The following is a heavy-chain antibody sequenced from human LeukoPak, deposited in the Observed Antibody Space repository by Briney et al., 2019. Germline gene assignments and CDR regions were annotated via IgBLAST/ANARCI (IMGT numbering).Heavy chain of an antibody. CDR2: IYYSGST. CDR1: GGSISSSSYY. CDR3: ARLVIGSGIVWFDP. V-gene: IGHV4-39*01. Sequence: SETLSLTCTVSGGSISSSSYYWGWIRQPPGKGLEWIGSIYYSGSTYYNPSLKSRVTISVDTSKNQFSLKLSSVTAADTAVYYCARLVIGSGIVWFDPWGQGTLVTVSS. D-gene: IGHD3-10*01. J-gene: IGHJ5*02.